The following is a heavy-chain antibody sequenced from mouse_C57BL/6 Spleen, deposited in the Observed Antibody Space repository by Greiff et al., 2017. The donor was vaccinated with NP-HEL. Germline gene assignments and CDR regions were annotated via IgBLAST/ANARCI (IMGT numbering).Heavy chain of an antibody. J-gene: IGHJ4*01. CDR3: ARNYGSLYYAMDY. Sequence: EVQLQQSGPALVKPGASVKISCKASGYTFTDYYMNWVKQSHGKSLEWLGDINPNNGGTSYNQKFKGKATLTVDKSSSTAYMELRSLTSEDSAVYYCARNYGSLYYAMDYWGQGTSVTVSS. CDR2: INPNNGGT. V-gene: IGHV1-26*01. D-gene: IGHD1-1*01. CDR1: GYTFTDYY.